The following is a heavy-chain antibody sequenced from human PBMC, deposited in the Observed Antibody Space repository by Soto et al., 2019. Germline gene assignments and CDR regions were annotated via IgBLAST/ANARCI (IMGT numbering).Heavy chain of an antibody. CDR3: AREPLDGMDV. CDR2: IYHTGNT. V-gene: IGHV4-30-4*01. J-gene: IGHJ6*02. CDR1: GGSVNTGDNY. Sequence: HVQLHQSGPRLVKPSQTLSLECSVIGGSVNTGDNYWRWVRQSPGRGLEWIGYIYHTGNTFYNPARENRVTMSVDASKNQFSLTLTSVTAADTAVYFCAREPLDGMDVWGQGTNVTVSS.